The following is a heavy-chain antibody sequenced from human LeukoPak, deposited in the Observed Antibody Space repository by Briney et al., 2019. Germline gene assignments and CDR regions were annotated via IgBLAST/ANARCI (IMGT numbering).Heavy chain of an antibody. CDR2: IKPYSGDT. D-gene: IGHD2-2*01. CDR1: GFTLIDY. J-gene: IGHJ6*03. Sequence: GASVKVSCKASGFTLIDYIHWVRQDPRQGLQWMGWIKPYSGDTDYAQRFQGRVTMTRDTSISTDYMELSSLRSDDTAVYYCARTDSVPAGDYHYWYMDVWGKGTTVTVSS. V-gene: IGHV1-2*02. CDR3: ARTDSVPAGDYHYWYMDV.